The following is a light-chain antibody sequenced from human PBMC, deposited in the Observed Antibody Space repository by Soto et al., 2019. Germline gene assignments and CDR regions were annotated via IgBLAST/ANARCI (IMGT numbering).Light chain of an antibody. Sequence: IQMTQSQSSVSASVGARVTITCQASRDISTWVAWYQQKPGKAPKLLIYSASALKRGVPSRFSGSGSGTDFALTVSSLQPEDFATYYCQQADTFPWTFGQGTKVDIK. CDR1: RDISTW. V-gene: IGKV1D-12*01. J-gene: IGKJ1*01. CDR2: SAS. CDR3: QQADTFPWT.